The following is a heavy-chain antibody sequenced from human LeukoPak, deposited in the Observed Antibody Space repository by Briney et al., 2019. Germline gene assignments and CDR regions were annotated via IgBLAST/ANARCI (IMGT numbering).Heavy chain of an antibody. J-gene: IGHJ3*02. V-gene: IGHV3-53*01. CDR1: GFIVSRNY. D-gene: IGHD3-16*01. Sequence: PGGSLRLSCAASGFIVSRNYMGWVRQAQGKGLEWVSALSSKYETYYADSVKGRFTISRDNSENTLYLQMNALRAEDTALYYCYGIHLGDSFDIWGRGTMVIVFS. CDR3: YGIHLGDSFDI. CDR2: LSSKYET.